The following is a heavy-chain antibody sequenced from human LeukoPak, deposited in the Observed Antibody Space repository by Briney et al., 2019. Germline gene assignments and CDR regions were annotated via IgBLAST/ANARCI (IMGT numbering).Heavy chain of an antibody. CDR3: ARDLLGYCSSTSCYYRASAFDP. V-gene: IGHV1-69*04. Sequence: SVKVSCTASGGTFSSYAISWVRQAPGQGLEWMGRIIPIFGIANYAQKFQGRVTITADKSTSTAYMELSSLRSEDTAVYYCARDLLGYCSSTSCYYRASAFDPWGRGTLVTVSS. J-gene: IGHJ5*02. D-gene: IGHD2-2*03. CDR2: IIPIFGIA. CDR1: GGTFSSYA.